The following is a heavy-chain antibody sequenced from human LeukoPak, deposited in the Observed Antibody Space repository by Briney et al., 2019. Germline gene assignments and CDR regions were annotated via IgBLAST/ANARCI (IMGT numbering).Heavy chain of an antibody. CDR1: GFTFSTYA. CDR3: AKGQGRYGDYDY. D-gene: IGHD4-17*01. J-gene: IGHJ4*02. V-gene: IGHV3-23*01. Sequence: GGSLRLSCAASGFTFSTYAMSWVRQAPGKGLEWVSAISGSGGSTYYADSVKGRFTISRDNSKNTLYLQMNSLRAEDTAVYYCAKGQGRYGDYDYWGQGTLVTVSS. CDR2: ISGSGGST.